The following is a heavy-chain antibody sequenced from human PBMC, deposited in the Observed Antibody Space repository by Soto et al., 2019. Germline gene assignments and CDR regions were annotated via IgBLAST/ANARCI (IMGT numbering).Heavy chain of an antibody. J-gene: IGHJ4*02. CDR1: GYTFTSYY. Sequence: ASVKVSCKASGYTFTSYYMHWVRQAPGQGLEWMGWINPNSGGTNYAQKFQGWVTMTRDTSISTAYMELSRLRSDDTAVYYCARVMDSGYDYGFDYWGQGTLVTVSS. D-gene: IGHD5-12*01. CDR3: ARVMDSGYDYGFDY. V-gene: IGHV1-2*04. CDR2: INPNSGGT.